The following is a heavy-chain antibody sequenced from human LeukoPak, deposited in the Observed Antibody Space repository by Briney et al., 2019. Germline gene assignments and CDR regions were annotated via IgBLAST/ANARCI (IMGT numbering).Heavy chain of an antibody. CDR1: GGSISSYY. D-gene: IGHD1-26*01. V-gene: IGHV4-59*08. CDR2: IYYSGST. CDR3: ARLGNSGSYSYYFDY. J-gene: IGHJ4*02. Sequence: NPSETLSLTCTVSGGSISSYYWSWIRQPPGKGLEWIGYIYYSGSTNYNPSLKSRVTISVDTSKNQFSLKLSSVTAADTAVYYCARLGNSGSYSYYFDYWGQGTLVTVSS.